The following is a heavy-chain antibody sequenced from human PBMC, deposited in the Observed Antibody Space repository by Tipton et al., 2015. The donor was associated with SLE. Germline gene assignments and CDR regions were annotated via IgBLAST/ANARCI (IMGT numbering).Heavy chain of an antibody. V-gene: IGHV4-59*11. CDR2: IYNNGNT. J-gene: IGHJ1*01. Sequence: TLSLTCTVSGASISSHYWNWIRQPPGKGLEWIGNIYNNGNTNYNPSLKSRVTISVDTSRNQFFLKLSSVTAADTALYYCATGYDFQTGWFQHWGQGTLVTVSS. D-gene: IGHD5-12*01. CDR3: ATGYDFQTGWFQH. CDR1: GASISSHY.